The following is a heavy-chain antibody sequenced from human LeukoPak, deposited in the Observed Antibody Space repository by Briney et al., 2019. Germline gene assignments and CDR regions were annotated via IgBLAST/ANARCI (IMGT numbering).Heavy chain of an antibody. Sequence: ASVKVSCKASGYTFTRNALIWVRQALGQGLEWMGWISTNTGNPTYAQGFTGRFVFSLDTSVRTAYLQISSLKTEDTAVYYCARGLGYSSSWYRGAGSWFDPWAREPWSPSPQ. CDR3: ARGLGYSSSWYRGAGSWFDP. J-gene: IGHJ5*02. V-gene: IGHV7-4-1*02. CDR2: ISTNTGNP. D-gene: IGHD6-13*01. CDR1: GYTFTRNA.